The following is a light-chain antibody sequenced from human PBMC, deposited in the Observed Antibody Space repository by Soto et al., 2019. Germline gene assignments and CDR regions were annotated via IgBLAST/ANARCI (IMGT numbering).Light chain of an antibody. V-gene: IGLV1-44*01. CDR2: SNN. J-gene: IGLJ1*01. Sequence: QSVLTQPPSASGTPGQRVTIPCSGSSSNIGSNTVNWYQQLPGTAPKLLIYSNNQRPSGVPDRFSGSKSGTSASLAISGLQSEDEADYYCAAWDDSLNGHYVFGTGTKVTAL. CDR3: AAWDDSLNGHYV. CDR1: SSNIGSNT.